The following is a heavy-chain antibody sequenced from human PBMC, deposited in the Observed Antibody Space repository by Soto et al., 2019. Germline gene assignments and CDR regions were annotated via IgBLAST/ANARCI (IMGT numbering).Heavy chain of an antibody. CDR2: IIPIFGTA. CDR1: GGTFSSYA. D-gene: IGHD3-22*01. V-gene: IGHV1-69*01. CDR3: ARDWVQYYYDSSGYYFGY. Sequence: QVQLVQSGAEVKKPGSSVKVSYKASGGTFSSYAISWVRQAPGQGLEWMGGIIPIFGTANYAQKFQGRVTITADESTSTAYMELSSLRSEDTAVYYCARDWVQYYYDSSGYYFGYWGQGTLVTVSS. J-gene: IGHJ4*02.